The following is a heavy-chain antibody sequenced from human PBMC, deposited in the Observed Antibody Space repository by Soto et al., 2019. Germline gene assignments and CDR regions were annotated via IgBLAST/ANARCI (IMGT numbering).Heavy chain of an antibody. CDR2: IDPSDSYT. J-gene: IGHJ6*02. V-gene: IGHV5-10-1*01. CDR1: GYSFTSYW. D-gene: IGHD1-1*01. CDR3: ASSVQLERRPYGMDV. Sequence: GESLKISCKGSGYSFTSYWISWVRQMPGKGLEWMGRIDPSDSYTNYSPSFQGHVTISADKSISTAYLQWSSLKASDTAMYYCASSVQLERRPYGMDVWGQGTTVTVSS.